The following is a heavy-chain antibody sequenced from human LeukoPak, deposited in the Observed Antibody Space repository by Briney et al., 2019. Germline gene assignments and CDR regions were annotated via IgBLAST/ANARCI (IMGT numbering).Heavy chain of an antibody. Sequence: ASVKVSCKTSGYTFTGYYIHWVRQTPGRGLEWMGGFDPEDAETIYAQKFQGRVSMTEDTFTDTAYMELSSLTSDDTAVYYCAVDLRGGAFDIWGQGTMVTVSS. CDR2: FDPEDAET. J-gene: IGHJ3*02. CDR1: GYTFTGYY. D-gene: IGHD3-16*01. V-gene: IGHV1-24*01. CDR3: AVDLRGGAFDI.